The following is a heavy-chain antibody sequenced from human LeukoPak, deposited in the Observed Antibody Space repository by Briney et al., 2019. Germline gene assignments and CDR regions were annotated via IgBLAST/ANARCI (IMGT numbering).Heavy chain of an antibody. D-gene: IGHD3-10*01. CDR2: IRYDGSNK. CDR1: RFAFGNYD. CDR3: AKDWDDYYGSGSYFDY. V-gene: IGHV3-30*02. Sequence: GGSLRLSCAASRFAFGNYDMHWVRQAPGKGLEWVAFIRYDGSNKYYADSVKGRFTFSRDNSKNTLYLQMNSLRAEDTALYYCAKDWDDYYGSGSYFDYWGQGTLVTVSS. J-gene: IGHJ4*02.